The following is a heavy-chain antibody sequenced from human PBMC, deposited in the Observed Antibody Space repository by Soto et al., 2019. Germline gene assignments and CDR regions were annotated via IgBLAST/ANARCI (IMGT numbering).Heavy chain of an antibody. V-gene: IGHV3-30-3*01. D-gene: IGHD3-3*01. CDR1: GFTFSSYA. CDR3: ARGYDFWSGYYYPYGMDV. Sequence: PGGSLRRSCAASGFTFSSYAMHWGRQAPGKGLEWVAVISYDGSNKNYADSVKGRFTISRDNSKNTLYLQMNSLRAEDTAVYYCARGYDFWSGYYYPYGMDVWGQGTTVTVSS. CDR2: ISYDGSNK. J-gene: IGHJ6*02.